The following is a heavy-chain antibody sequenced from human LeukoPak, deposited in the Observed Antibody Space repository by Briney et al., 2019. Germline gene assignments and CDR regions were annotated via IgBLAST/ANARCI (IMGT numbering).Heavy chain of an antibody. J-gene: IGHJ4*02. D-gene: IGHD4-17*01. V-gene: IGHV4-34*10. Sequence: SETLSLTCAVYGGSFSGYYWSWIRQPPGKGLEWIGRIHSSGNTNYNPSLESRVTMSVVTSKNQLSLKVSSVTAADTAVYYCARFVHGDYYFDHWGQGTLVTVSS. CDR2: IHSSGNT. CDR1: GGSFSGYY. CDR3: ARFVHGDYYFDH.